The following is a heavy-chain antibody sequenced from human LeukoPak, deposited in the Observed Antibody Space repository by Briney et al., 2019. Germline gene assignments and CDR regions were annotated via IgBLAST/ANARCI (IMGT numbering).Heavy chain of an antibody. Sequence: SETLSLACAVSGGSIRSSNWWSWVRQPPGKGLEWIGESYHSGSTNYNPSLKSRVTISVDTSKNQFSLKLSSVTAADTAVYYCARRGIAAAFDYWGQGTLVTVSS. V-gene: IGHV4-4*02. D-gene: IGHD6-25*01. CDR2: SYHSGST. CDR3: ARRGIAAAFDY. CDR1: GGSIRSSNW. J-gene: IGHJ4*02.